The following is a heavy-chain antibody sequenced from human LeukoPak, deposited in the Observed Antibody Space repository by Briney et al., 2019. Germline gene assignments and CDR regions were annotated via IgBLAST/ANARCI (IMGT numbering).Heavy chain of an antibody. CDR2: ISGSGGST. J-gene: IGHJ4*02. CDR1: GFTFSSYG. V-gene: IGHV3-23*01. D-gene: IGHD3-16*02. CDR3: TTDHYDYVWGSYRPDY. Sequence: GGSLRLSCAASGFTFSSYGMSWVRQAPGKGLEWVSAISGSGGSTYYADSVKGRFTISRDNSKNTLYLQMNSLKTEDTAVYYCTTDHYDYVWGSYRPDYWGQGTLVTVSS.